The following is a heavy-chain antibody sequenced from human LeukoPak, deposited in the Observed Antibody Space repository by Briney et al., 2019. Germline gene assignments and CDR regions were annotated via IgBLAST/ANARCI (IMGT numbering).Heavy chain of an antibody. CDR2: INPVGGST. CDR3: ARDYSGSYYTFDY. CDR1: GYTFANYY. V-gene: IGHV1-46*01. Sequence: ASVKVSCKSSGYTFANYYLHWVRQAPGQGLEWMGIINPVGGSTTYTQKFQGRVTMTRDTSTSTVYMDLSSLRSEDTAVYYCARDYSGSYYTFDYWGQGTLVTVSS. J-gene: IGHJ4*02. D-gene: IGHD1-26*01.